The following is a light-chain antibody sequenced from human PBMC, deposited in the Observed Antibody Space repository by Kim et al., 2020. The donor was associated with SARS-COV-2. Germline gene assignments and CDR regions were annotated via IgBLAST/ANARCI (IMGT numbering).Light chain of an antibody. CDR2: AAS. CDR3: QKCDSAPWT. V-gene: IGKV1-27*01. CDR1: QDISNY. Sequence: AFVGARVTITCRASQDISNYLAWFQLKPGKAPKLLIYAASALQPGVPSRFSGSGSGTDFTLTVTSLQPEDVATYYCQKCDSAPWTFGQGTKVDIK. J-gene: IGKJ1*01.